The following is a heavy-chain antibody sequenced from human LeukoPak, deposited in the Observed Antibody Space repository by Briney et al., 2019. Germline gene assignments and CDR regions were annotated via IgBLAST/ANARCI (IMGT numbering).Heavy chain of an antibody. CDR2: IHYSGYT. D-gene: IGHD3-10*01. J-gene: IGHJ4*02. CDR3: AKSVYGSGSSYYFDY. Sequence: SETLSLTCTVSGGSITSYYWSWIRQPPGKGLEWIGCIHYSGYTNYNPSLKSRVTISVDTSKNHFSLKLSSVTAADTAVYYCAKSVYGSGSSYYFDYWGQGTLVTVSS. CDR1: GGSITSYY. V-gene: IGHV4-59*08.